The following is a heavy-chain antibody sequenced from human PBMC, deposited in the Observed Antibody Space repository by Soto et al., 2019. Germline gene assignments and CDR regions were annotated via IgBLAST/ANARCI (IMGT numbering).Heavy chain of an antibody. V-gene: IGHV2-5*02. CDR3: PPRATVAVAGGGRDI. CDR2: IYWDDDK. CDR1: GFSLSTSGVG. J-gene: IGHJ3*02. D-gene: IGHD6-19*01. Sequence: QITLKESGPPLVRPTQTLTLTCTFSGFSLSTSGVGVGWIRQPPGKALEWLALIYWDDDKRYSPSLKSRLTITADTSKKQVVLTMTNMHSVDPATYYCPPRATVAVAGGGRDIWGQGTMVNVAS.